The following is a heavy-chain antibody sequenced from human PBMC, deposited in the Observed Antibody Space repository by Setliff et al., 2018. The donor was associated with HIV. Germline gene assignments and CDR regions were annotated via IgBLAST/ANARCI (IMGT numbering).Heavy chain of an antibody. D-gene: IGHD3-3*01. Sequence: SETLSLTCTVSGGSISGFHWSWIRQSPGKGLEWIGYIYTGGSTNYNPSLKSRVTISVDTSKSQFSLKLNSVTAADTAVYYCARGGSYRFWSGYRYYYYYMDLWGKGTTVTVSS. V-gene: IGHV4-4*08. CDR1: GGSISGFH. J-gene: IGHJ6*03. CDR2: IYTGGST. CDR3: ARGGSYRFWSGYRYYYYYMDL.